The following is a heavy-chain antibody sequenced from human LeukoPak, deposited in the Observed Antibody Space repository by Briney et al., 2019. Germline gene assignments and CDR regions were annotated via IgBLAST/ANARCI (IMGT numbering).Heavy chain of an antibody. CDR1: GFSLSSYW. J-gene: IGHJ4*02. CDR3: VGHSDY. D-gene: IGHD3-16*01. V-gene: IGHV3-7*01. CDR2: IKQDGSEK. Sequence: GGSLRLSCAASGFSLSSYWMSWVRQAPGKGLEWVANIKQDGSEKYYVDSVKGRFTISRDNAKNSLYLQMNSLRAEDTAVYYCVGHSDYWGQGTLVTVSS.